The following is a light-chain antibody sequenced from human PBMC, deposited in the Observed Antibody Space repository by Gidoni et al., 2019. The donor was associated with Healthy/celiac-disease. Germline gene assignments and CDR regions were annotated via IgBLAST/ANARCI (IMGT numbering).Light chain of an antibody. J-gene: IGKJ4*01. V-gene: IGKV3-11*01. CDR3: QQRSNWPPNX. CDR1: QSVSSY. Sequence: EIVFTQSPATLSLSPGERATLSCRASQSVSSYLAWYQQKPGQAPRLLIYDASNRATGIPARFSGSGSGTDFTLTISSLEPEDFAVYYCQQRSNWPPNXXXGGTKVEIK. CDR2: DAS.